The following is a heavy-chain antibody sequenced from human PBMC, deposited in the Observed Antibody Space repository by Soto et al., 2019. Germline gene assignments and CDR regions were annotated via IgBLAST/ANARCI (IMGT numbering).Heavy chain of an antibody. CDR3: ARGDNCSGGSCYSAPHY. J-gene: IGHJ4*02. V-gene: IGHV1-69*01. CDR2: IIPIFGTA. CDR1: GGTFSSYA. D-gene: IGHD2-15*01. Sequence: QVQLVQSGAEVKKPGSSVKVSCKASGGTFSSYAISWVRQAPGQGLEWMGGIIPIFGTANYAQKFQGRVTITADESTSTAYMELSRLRSEDTAVYYCARGDNCSGGSCYSAPHYWGQGTLVTVSS.